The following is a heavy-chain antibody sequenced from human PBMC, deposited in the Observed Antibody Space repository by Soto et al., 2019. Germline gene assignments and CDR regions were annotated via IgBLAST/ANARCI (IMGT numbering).Heavy chain of an antibody. V-gene: IGHV4-30-4*01. Sequence: QVQLQESGPGLVKPSQTLSLTCTVSGGSISSGDYYWSWIRQPPGKGLEWIGYVYYSGSTYYNPSLKSRVTISVDTSKNQFSLKLSSVTAAGTAVYYCARGWEQQLGPDYWGQGTLVTVSS. CDR1: GGSISSGDYY. CDR3: ARGWEQQLGPDY. CDR2: VYYSGST. J-gene: IGHJ4*02. D-gene: IGHD6-13*01.